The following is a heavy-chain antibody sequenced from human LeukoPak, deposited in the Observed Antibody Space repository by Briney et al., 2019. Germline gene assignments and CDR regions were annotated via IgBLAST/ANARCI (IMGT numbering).Heavy chain of an antibody. Sequence: GGSLRLSCVASGFTLSSYAMSWVRQAPGKGLEWVSYISSSGSTIYYADSVKGRFTISRDNAKNSLYLQMNSLRAEDTAVYYCARMRVRYYYDSSGYYFEDYWGQGTLVTVSS. D-gene: IGHD3-22*01. J-gene: IGHJ4*02. CDR2: ISSSGSTI. CDR3: ARMRVRYYYDSSGYYFEDY. CDR1: GFTLSSYA. V-gene: IGHV3-48*04.